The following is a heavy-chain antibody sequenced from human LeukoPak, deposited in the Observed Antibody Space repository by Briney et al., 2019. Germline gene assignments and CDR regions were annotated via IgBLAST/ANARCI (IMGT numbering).Heavy chain of an antibody. V-gene: IGHV3-23*01. CDR2: ISGSGGST. Sequence: QTGGSLRLSCAASGFTFSSYAMSWVRQAPGKGLEWVSAISGSGGSTYYADSVKGRFTISRGNSKNTLYLQMNSLRAEDTAVYYCAKWAKKGYGDYLYYFDYWGQGTLVTVSS. J-gene: IGHJ4*02. CDR3: AKWAKKGYGDYLYYFDY. D-gene: IGHD4-17*01. CDR1: GFTFSSYA.